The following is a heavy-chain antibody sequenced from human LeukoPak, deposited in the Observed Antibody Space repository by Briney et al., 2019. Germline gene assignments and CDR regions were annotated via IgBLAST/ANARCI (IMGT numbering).Heavy chain of an antibody. CDR2: IIPIFGTA. D-gene: IGHD1-14*01. CDR1: GGTFISYA. Sequence: GASVKVSCKASGGTFISYAISWVRQAPGQGLEWMGGIIPIFGTANYAQKFQGRVTITADESTSTAYMELSSLRSEDTAVYYCAREFRSHLYQPYYFDYWGQGTLVTVSS. V-gene: IGHV1-69*01. J-gene: IGHJ4*02. CDR3: AREFRSHLYQPYYFDY.